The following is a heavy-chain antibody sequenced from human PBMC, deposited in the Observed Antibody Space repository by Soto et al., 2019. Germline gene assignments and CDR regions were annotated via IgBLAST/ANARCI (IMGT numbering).Heavy chain of an antibody. CDR1: GFTFSSYG. CDR3: ARDIEPPGLFFDY. J-gene: IGHJ4*02. V-gene: IGHV3-48*04. D-gene: IGHD6-13*01. Sequence: PGGSLRLSCAASGFTFSSYGMHWVRQAPGKGLEWVSYIDFSSNSIYYADSVKGRFTISRDNAKNSLYLQMNSLRAEDTAVYYCARDIEPPGLFFDYWGQGTLVTVSS. CDR2: IDFSSNSI.